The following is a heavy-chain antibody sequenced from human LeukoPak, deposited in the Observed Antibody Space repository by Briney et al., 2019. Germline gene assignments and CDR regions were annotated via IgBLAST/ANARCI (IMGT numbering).Heavy chain of an antibody. CDR1: GGSISSSSYY. D-gene: IGHD1-14*01. CDR3: AREMEEPFDY. CDR2: IYYSGST. V-gene: IGHV4-39*07. J-gene: IGHJ4*02. Sequence: PSETLSLTCTVSGGSISSSSYYWGWIRQPPGKGLEWIGSIYYSGSTYYNPSLESRVTISVDTSKNQFSLKLSSVTAADTAVYYCAREMEEPFDYWGQGTLVTVSS.